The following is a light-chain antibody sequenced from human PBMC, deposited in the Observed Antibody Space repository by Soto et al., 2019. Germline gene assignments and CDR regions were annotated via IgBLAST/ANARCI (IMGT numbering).Light chain of an antibody. CDR2: SNN. Sequence: QSVLTQPPSASGTPGQRVTISCSGSSSNNGSNTVNWYQQLPGTAPKLLIYSNNQRPSGVPDRFSGSKSGTSASLAISGLQSEDEADYYCAAWDDSLNGSYVFGTGTKLTVL. J-gene: IGLJ1*01. CDR1: SSNNGSNT. CDR3: AAWDDSLNGSYV. V-gene: IGLV1-44*01.